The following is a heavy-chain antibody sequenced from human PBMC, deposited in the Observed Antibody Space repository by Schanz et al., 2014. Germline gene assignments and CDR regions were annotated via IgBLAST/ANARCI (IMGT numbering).Heavy chain of an antibody. CDR1: GFTFSNYA. J-gene: IGHJ4*01. CDR3: AREQIMAAAGLVDY. Sequence: EVQLLDSGGGLVQPGGSLRLSCAASGFTFSNYAMSWVRQAPGKGLEWVSTISASGGSTYYADSVKGRFTISRDNAKNSLYLQMNSLRAEDTAVYYCAREQIMAAAGLVDYWGHGTLVTVSS. CDR2: ISASGGST. D-gene: IGHD6-13*01. V-gene: IGHV3-23*01.